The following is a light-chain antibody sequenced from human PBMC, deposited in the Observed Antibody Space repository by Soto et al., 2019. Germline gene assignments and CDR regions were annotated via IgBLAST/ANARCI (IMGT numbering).Light chain of an antibody. CDR1: QSVSSN. CDR3: QQYIDWPRT. CDR2: GAS. Sequence: EIVRTQSPATLSMSPGERATLSCRASQSVSSNLAWYQQRPGQAHRLLIFGASTRATTVPARFSGSGSGTEFSLTISSLQSDDFAVYCGQQYIDWPRTFGQGTRVEIK. V-gene: IGKV3-15*01. J-gene: IGKJ1*01.